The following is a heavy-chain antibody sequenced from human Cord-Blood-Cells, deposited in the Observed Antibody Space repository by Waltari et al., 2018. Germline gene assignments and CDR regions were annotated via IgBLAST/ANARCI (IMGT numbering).Heavy chain of an antibody. V-gene: IGHV4-34*01. CDR1: DGSFSGYY. J-gene: IGHJ5*02. CDR3: ARPGYCTGGVCYNWFDL. D-gene: IGHD2-8*02. Sequence: VLLQQLGAVLLNLSETLSLTCPVHDGSFSGYYWSWLSQPQGQGLEWIAEINNSGSTNYNQSLQSRVRIILDTSKNLVSQQLSSVTDADQAVYYCARPGYCTGGVCYNWFDLWVKGTLVTVSS. CDR2: INNSGST.